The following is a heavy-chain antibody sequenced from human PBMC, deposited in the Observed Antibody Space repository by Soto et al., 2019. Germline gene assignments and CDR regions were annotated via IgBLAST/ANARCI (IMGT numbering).Heavy chain of an antibody. Sequence: PGGSLRLSCAASGFTFSSYAMHWVRQAPGKGLEWVAVISYDENSKYYGDFVKGRFSVSRDISKNTLYLQMNSLRDEDTAVYYCARVMRSSGWSSYFDYWGQGTLVTVST. CDR3: ARVMRSSGWSSYFDY. J-gene: IGHJ4*02. CDR2: ISYDENSK. D-gene: IGHD6-19*01. V-gene: IGHV3-30-3*01. CDR1: GFTFSSYA.